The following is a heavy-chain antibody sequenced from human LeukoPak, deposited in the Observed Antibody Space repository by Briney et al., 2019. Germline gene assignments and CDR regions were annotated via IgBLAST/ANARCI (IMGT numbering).Heavy chain of an antibody. CDR1: GYSIGSGSY. CDR2: IYHSGTT. CDR3: ARGVGVGTIAH. D-gene: IGHD5-12*01. V-gene: IGHV4-38-2*02. J-gene: IGHJ4*02. Sequence: SETLSLTCSVSGYSIGSGSYWGWIRPPPGKGLEWIGSIYHSGTTYDNPSLKSRVSMSVDTSKNQFSLNLTSVTAADTAVYYCARGVGVGTIAHWGQGALVTVSS.